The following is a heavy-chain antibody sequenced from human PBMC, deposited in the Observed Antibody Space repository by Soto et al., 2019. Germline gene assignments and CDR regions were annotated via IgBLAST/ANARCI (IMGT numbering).Heavy chain of an antibody. Sequence: PSETLSLTCTVSGGSISSNSYYWGWIRQPPGKGLEWIGSLYYGGSTYYNPSLKSRVTISVDTSKNQFSLKLSSVTAADTAVYYCARRGSGSYSDYWGQGTLVTVSS. V-gene: IGHV4-39*01. CDR2: LYYGGST. CDR3: ARRGSGSYSDY. J-gene: IGHJ4*02. CDR1: GGSISSNSYY. D-gene: IGHD3-10*01.